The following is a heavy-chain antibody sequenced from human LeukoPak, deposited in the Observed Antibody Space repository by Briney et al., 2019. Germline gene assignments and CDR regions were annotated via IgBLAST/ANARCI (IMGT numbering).Heavy chain of an antibody. Sequence: SETLSLTCTVSGGSISSGSYYWSWIRQPAGKGLEWIGRIYTSGSTNYNPSLKSRVTISVDTSKNQFSLKLSSVTAADTAVYYCARAPGFGELLSAFDYWGQGTLATVSS. CDR2: IYTSGST. V-gene: IGHV4-61*02. D-gene: IGHD3-10*01. CDR1: GGSISSGSYY. J-gene: IGHJ4*02. CDR3: ARAPGFGELLSAFDY.